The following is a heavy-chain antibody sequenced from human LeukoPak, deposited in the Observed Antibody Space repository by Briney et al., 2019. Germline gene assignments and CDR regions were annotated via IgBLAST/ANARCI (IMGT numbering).Heavy chain of an antibody. CDR2: INPNSGGT. CDR3: ARTQRNYDILTGYYRFRGKGDYYYYMDV. Sequence: GASVKVSCKASGYTFTGYYMHWVRQAPGQGLEWMGWINPNSGGTNYAQKFQGRVTMTRNTSISTAYMELSSLRSEDTAVYYCARTQRNYDILTGYYRFRGKGDYYYYMDVWGKGTTVTISS. D-gene: IGHD3-9*01. CDR1: GYTFTGYY. J-gene: IGHJ6*03. V-gene: IGHV1-2*02.